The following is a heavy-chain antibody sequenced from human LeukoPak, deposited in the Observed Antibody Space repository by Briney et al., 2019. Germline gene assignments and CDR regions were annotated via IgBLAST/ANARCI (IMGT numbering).Heavy chain of an antibody. CDR3: ARDYYDSSGYMVRANWFDP. J-gene: IGHJ5*02. CDR2: INPNSGGT. D-gene: IGHD3-22*01. Sequence: ASVKVSCKASGYTFTGYYMHWVRQAPGQGLEWMGWINPNSGGTNYAQKFQGRVTMTRDTSISTAYMELSRLRSDDTAVYYCARDYYDSSGYMVRANWFDPWGQGTLVTVSS. V-gene: IGHV1-2*02. CDR1: GYTFTGYY.